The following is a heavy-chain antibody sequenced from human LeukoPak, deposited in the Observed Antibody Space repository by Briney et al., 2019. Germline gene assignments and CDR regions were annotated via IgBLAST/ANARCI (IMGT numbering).Heavy chain of an antibody. CDR1: GFTFSIYS. CDR2: FNTNSSTF. J-gene: IGHJ5*02. V-gene: IGHV3-48*02. CDR3: ARSEGWFDP. Sequence: PGGSLRLSCAASGFTFSIYSMNWVRQAPGKGLEWVSHFNTNSSTFYYADSVKGRFTISRDNAKNSLYLQMNSLRDEDTAVYYCARSEGWFDPWGQGTLVTVSS.